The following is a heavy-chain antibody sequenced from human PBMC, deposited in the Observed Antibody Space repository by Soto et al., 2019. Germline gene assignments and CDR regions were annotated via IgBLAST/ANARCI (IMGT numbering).Heavy chain of an antibody. D-gene: IGHD1-1*01. Sequence: QVQLVESGGGVVQPGRSLRLSCAASGFTFSSYGMHWVRQAPGKGLEWVAVIWYDGSNKYYADSVKGRFTISRDNSKNTLYLQMYSLRAEDTAVYYCRTGTTLTVYYYGMDVWGQGTTVTVSS. CDR1: GFTFSSYG. CDR2: IWYDGSNK. CDR3: RTGTTLTVYYYGMDV. J-gene: IGHJ6*02. V-gene: IGHV3-33*01.